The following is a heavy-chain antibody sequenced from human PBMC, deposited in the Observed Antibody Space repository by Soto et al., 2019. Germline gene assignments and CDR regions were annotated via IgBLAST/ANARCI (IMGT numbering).Heavy chain of an antibody. D-gene: IGHD1-26*01. J-gene: IGHJ3*02. CDR2: IYYSGST. CDR3: ARQGAGGSDGHDAFDI. CDR1: GGSISSSSYY. V-gene: IGHV4-39*01. Sequence: PSETLSLTCTVSGGSISSSSYYWGWIRQPPGKGLEWIGSIYYSGSTYYNPSLKSRVTISVDTSKNQFSLELSSVTAADTAVYYCARQGAGGSDGHDAFDIWGQGTMVTVSS.